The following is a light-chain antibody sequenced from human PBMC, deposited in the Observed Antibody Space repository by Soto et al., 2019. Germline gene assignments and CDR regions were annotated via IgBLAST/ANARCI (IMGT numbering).Light chain of an antibody. Sequence: DIVLTQYPFTLSCSPGERSTLSCIASQSISTYLAWYQQKPGQAPRLLIYEATKRANGIPARFSGSGSGTDFSLTISSLEPEDFAVYYCQQRDSWPSTFGGGTKVDI. CDR2: EAT. CDR1: QSISTY. CDR3: QQRDSWPST. V-gene: IGKV3-11*01. J-gene: IGKJ4*01.